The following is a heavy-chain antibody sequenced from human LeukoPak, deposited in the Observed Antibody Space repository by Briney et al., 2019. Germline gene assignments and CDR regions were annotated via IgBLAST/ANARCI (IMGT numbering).Heavy chain of an antibody. D-gene: IGHD3-10*01. Sequence: PSETLSLTCTVSGGSISSYYWSWIRQPPGKGLEWIGYIYYSGSTNSNPSLKSRVTISVYTSKNQFSLKLNSVTAADTAVYYCARVITPRPSGSDAFDIWGQGTVVTVSS. V-gene: IGHV4-59*01. CDR2: IYYSGST. J-gene: IGHJ3*02. CDR1: GGSISSYY. CDR3: ARVITPRPSGSDAFDI.